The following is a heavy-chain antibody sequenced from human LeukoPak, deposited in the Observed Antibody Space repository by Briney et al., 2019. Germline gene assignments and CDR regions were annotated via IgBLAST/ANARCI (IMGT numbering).Heavy chain of an antibody. CDR1: GGSFSGYY. CDR2: INHSGST. Sequence: SETLSLTCAVYGGSFSGYYWSWIRQPPGKGLEWMGEINHSGSTNYNPSLKSRVTISVDTSKNQFSLKLSSVTAADTAVYYCARGKPRYSSGWYVLDYWGQGTLVTVSS. J-gene: IGHJ4*02. CDR3: ARGKPRYSSGWYVLDY. V-gene: IGHV4-34*01. D-gene: IGHD6-19*01.